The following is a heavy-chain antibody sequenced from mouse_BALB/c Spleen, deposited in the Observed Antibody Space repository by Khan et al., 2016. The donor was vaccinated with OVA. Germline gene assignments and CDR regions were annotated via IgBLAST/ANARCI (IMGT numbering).Heavy chain of an antibody. CDR1: GYTFTSYW. Sequence: QVQLQQSGAELVKAGASVKMSCTASGYTFTSYWMHWVKQRLGQGLEWFAETNPTYSRTYYNEKFKGKATLTEDKSSSTAYMLLSGPTFEDSAVYYCARMKKRGAAYFDYWGQGTTLTVSS. J-gene: IGHJ2*01. CDR2: TNPTYSRT. V-gene: IGHV1S81*02. CDR3: ARMKKRGAAYFDY.